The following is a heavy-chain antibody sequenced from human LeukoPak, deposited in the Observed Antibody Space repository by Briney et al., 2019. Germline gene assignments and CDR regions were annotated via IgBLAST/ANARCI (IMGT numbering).Heavy chain of an antibody. V-gene: IGHV3-23*01. CDR1: GFAFSKYA. CDR2: ISGSGGGK. J-gene: IGHJ4*02. D-gene: IGHD3-9*01. Sequence: GGSLRLSCAASGFAFSKYAMSWVRQAPGKGLEWVSAISGSGGGKYYADSVKGRFTISRDNSKNTLYVQMNSLRAEDTATYYCAKGTTYYDILTGYGYPYYFDYWGQGTLVTVSS. CDR3: AKGTTYYDILTGYGYPYYFDY.